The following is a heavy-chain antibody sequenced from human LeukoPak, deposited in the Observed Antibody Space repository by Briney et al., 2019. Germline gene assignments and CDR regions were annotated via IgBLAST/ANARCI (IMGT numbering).Heavy chain of an antibody. D-gene: IGHD4-17*01. Sequence: GGSLRLSCAASGFTFSSYAMHWVRQAPAKGLEWVAVISYDGSNKYYADSVKGRFTISRDNSKNTLYLQMNSLRAEDTAVYYCARGKIYGIRGGWFDPWGQGTLVTVSS. CDR2: ISYDGSNK. CDR3: ARGKIYGIRGGWFDP. CDR1: GFTFSSYA. J-gene: IGHJ5*02. V-gene: IGHV3-30-3*01.